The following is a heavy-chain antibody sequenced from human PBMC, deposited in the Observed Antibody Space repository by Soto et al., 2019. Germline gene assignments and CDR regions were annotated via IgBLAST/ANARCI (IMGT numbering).Heavy chain of an antibody. J-gene: IGHJ4*02. Sequence: EVQLLESGGGLVQPGGSLRLSCAASGFTFSNYAVTWVRQAPGKGLEWVSTISGSGGSTYYADSVKGRFTISRDNSKNTLYLHMNSPRAEDTAVYYCATDPGSSWYEIDYWGQGTLVTVSS. CDR1: GFTFSNYA. D-gene: IGHD6-13*01. CDR3: ATDPGSSWYEIDY. V-gene: IGHV3-23*01. CDR2: ISGSGGST.